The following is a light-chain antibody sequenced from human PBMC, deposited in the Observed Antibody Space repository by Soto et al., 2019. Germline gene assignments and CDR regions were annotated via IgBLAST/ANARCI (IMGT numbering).Light chain of an antibody. CDR3: QQFGSSPGFT. Sequence: EIVLTQSPGTLSLSPGERATLSCRASQNINSRYLAWYQQKPGQAPRLLIYGTSSRATGIPDRFSGSGSGTGFTLTISSLEPEDFAVYYCQQFGSSPGFTFGPGTKVDIK. CDR1: QNINSRY. J-gene: IGKJ3*01. CDR2: GTS. V-gene: IGKV3-20*01.